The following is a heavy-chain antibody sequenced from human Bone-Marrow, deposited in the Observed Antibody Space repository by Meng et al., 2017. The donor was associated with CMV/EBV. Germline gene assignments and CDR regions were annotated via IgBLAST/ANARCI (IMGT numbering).Heavy chain of an antibody. D-gene: IGHD6-13*01. CDR3: ARDLIAAAVGWVDP. CDR1: VFTFGDYG. J-gene: IGHJ5*02. CDR2: INWNGGST. V-gene: IGHV3-20*03. Sequence: SVFTFGDYGMSWVRQAPGKGLEWVSGINWNGGSTGYADSVKGRFTISRDNAKNSLYLQMNSLRAEDTALYYCARDLIAAAVGWVDPWGQGTLVTVSS.